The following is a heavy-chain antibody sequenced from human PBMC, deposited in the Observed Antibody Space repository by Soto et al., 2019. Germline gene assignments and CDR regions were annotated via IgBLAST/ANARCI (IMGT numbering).Heavy chain of an antibody. D-gene: IGHD3-22*01. Sequence: EVQLVESGGGLVQPGGSLRLSCAASGFTFSSYSMNWVRQAPGKGLEWVSYISSSSSTIYYADSVKGRFTISRDNAKNSLYLQMNSLRDEDTAVYYCARDRYYYDISGYYWGLDVDYWGQGTLVTVSS. CDR3: ARDRYYYDISGYYWGLDVDY. CDR1: GFTFSSYS. CDR2: ISSSSSTI. V-gene: IGHV3-48*02. J-gene: IGHJ4*02.